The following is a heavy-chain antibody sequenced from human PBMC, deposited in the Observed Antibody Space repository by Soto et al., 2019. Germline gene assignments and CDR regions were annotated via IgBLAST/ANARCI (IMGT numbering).Heavy chain of an antibody. D-gene: IGHD6-19*01. Sequence: VESLKISCEGFWYRFTNYWIWWFRQMPGKGLEWMGIIYPGDSDTRYSPSFQDQVTISADKSISTAYLQWSSLKASDTAMYYCARHVAVAGTYWGQGTLVTVSS. V-gene: IGHV5-51*01. J-gene: IGHJ4*02. CDR2: IYPGDSDT. CDR3: ARHVAVAGTY. CDR1: WYRFTNYW.